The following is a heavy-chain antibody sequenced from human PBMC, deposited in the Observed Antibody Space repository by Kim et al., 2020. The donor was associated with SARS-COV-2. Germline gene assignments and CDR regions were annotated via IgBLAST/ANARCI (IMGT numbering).Heavy chain of an antibody. J-gene: IGHJ4*02. CDR1: GFTFSSYA. Sequence: GGSLRLSCAASGFTFSSYAMSWVRQAPGKGLEWVSSISGGGGSTYYADSVKGRFTISRDNSKNTLYLEMNSLRAEDTAVYYCAKVSGGYSYGLFDYWGQGTLVTVSS. D-gene: IGHD5-18*01. CDR2: ISGGGGST. CDR3: AKVSGGYSYGLFDY. V-gene: IGHV3-23*01.